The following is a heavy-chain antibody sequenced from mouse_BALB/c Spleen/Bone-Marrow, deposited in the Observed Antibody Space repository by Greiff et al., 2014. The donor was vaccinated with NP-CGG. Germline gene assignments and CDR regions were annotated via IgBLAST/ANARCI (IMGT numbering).Heavy chain of an antibody. Sequence: DVMLVESGGGLVKPGGSLKLSCAASGFTFSSYAMSWVRQTPEKRLEWVATTNSGGSYTYYPDSVKGRFTISRDNAKNTLYLQMSSLRSEDTAMYYCARGDWDEAMDYWGQGTSVTVST. J-gene: IGHJ4*01. CDR2: TNSGGSYT. CDR3: ARGDWDEAMDY. V-gene: IGHV5-9-1*01. CDR1: GFTFSSYA. D-gene: IGHD4-1*01.